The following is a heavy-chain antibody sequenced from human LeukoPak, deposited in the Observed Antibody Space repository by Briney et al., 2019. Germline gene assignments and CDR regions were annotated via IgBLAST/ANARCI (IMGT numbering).Heavy chain of an antibody. V-gene: IGHV1-46*01. D-gene: IGHD2-15*01. CDR2: INPSGGST. J-gene: IGHJ3*02. Sequence: ASVKVSCKASGYTFTSYYMHWVRQAPGQGLEWMGIINPSGGSTRYAQKFQGRVTMTRDTSTSTVYMELSSLRSEDTAVYYCARDGRCSGGSCYSEAFDIWGQGTMVTVSS. CDR1: GYTFTSYY. CDR3: ARDGRCSGGSCYSEAFDI.